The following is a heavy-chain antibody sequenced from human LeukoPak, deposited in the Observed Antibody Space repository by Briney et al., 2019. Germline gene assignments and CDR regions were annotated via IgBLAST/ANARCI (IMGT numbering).Heavy chain of an antibody. CDR3: ARVGAGVGADAFDI. D-gene: IGHD1-26*01. V-gene: IGHV4-34*01. CDR1: GGSFSGYY. CDR2: INHSGST. Sequence: SETLSLTCAVYGGSFSGYYWSWIRQPPGKGLEWIGEINHSGSTNYNPSPKSRVTISVDTSKNQFSLKLSSVTAADTAVYYCARVGAGVGADAFDIWGQGTMVTVSS. J-gene: IGHJ3*02.